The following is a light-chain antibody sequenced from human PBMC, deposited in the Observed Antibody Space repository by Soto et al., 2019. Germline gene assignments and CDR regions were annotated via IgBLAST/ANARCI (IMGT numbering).Light chain of an antibody. CDR2: GAS. Sequence: EILLTQSPGTLSLSPGERATLSCRASQSVSSSYLAWYHQKPGQAPRLLIYGASSRATGIPDRFSGSGSGTDFTLTISRLEPEDFAVYYCQQYGSSPRTLGQGTKVEIK. CDR3: QQYGSSPRT. V-gene: IGKV3-20*01. CDR1: QSVSSSY. J-gene: IGKJ1*01.